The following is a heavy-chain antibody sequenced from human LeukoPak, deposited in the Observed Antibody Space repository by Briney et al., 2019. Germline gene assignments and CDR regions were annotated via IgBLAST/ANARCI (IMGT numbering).Heavy chain of an antibody. D-gene: IGHD4/OR15-4a*01. Sequence: ASVKVSCPASGYTFTDYYMHWVRQAPGQGLEWMGWINPNSGGTNYAQKFQGRVTLTRDTTISTAYMELSRLRSDDTAVYYCAREGANGRGFDYWGQGTLVTVSS. CDR2: INPNSGGT. V-gene: IGHV1-2*02. CDR3: AREGANGRGFDY. CDR1: GYTFTDYY. J-gene: IGHJ4*02.